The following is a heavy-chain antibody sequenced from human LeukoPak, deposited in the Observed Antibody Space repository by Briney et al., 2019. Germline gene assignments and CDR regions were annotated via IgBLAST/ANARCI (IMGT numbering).Heavy chain of an antibody. V-gene: IGHV4-59*01. CDR3: ARVYYSSSYDYWYFDL. D-gene: IGHD6-13*01. Sequence: PSEPLSLTCAVYGGSFSGYYWSWIRQPPGKGLEWIGYIYYSGSTNYNPSLKSRVTISVDTSKNQFSLKLSSVTAADTAVYYCARVYYSSSYDYWYFDLWGRGTLVTVSS. CDR1: GGSFSGYY. CDR2: IYYSGST. J-gene: IGHJ2*01.